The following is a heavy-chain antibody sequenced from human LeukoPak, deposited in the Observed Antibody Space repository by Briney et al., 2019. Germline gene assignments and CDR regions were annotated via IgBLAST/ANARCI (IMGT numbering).Heavy chain of an antibody. Sequence: PSETLSLTCTVSGGSVSSGSYYWSWIRQPPGKGLEWIGYIYYSGSTYYNPSLKSRVTISVDTSKNQFSLKLSSVTAADTAVYYCARAWGHMVRGVPNWFDPWGQGTLVTVSS. D-gene: IGHD3-10*01. J-gene: IGHJ5*02. CDR2: IYYSGST. CDR1: GGSVSSGSYY. CDR3: ARAWGHMVRGVPNWFDP. V-gene: IGHV4-61*01.